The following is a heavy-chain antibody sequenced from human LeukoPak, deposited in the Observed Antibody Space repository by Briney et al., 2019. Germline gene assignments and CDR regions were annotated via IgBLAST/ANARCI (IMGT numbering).Heavy chain of an antibody. CDR1: GGSISSGDYY. CDR3: ARAVGYCSSTSCYKEVVGYFQH. J-gene: IGHJ1*01. Sequence: PSQTLSLTCTVPGGSISSGDYYWSWIRQPPGKGLEWIGYIYYSGSTYYNPSLKSRVTISVDTSKNQFSLKLSSVTAADTAVYYCARAVGYCSSTSCYKEVVGYFQHWGQGTLVTVSS. V-gene: IGHV4-30-4*08. CDR2: IYYSGST. D-gene: IGHD2-2*02.